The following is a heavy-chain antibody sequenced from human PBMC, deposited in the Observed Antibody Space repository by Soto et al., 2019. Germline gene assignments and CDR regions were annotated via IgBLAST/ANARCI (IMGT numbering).Heavy chain of an antibody. V-gene: IGHV1-58*01. Sequence: GTPAEVTCTACGLTFTSSAGRWVRQANGQRLEWIGWIVVGSGNTNYAQKFQERVTITRDMSTSTAYMELSSLRSEDTAVYYCAAAAAAATRYYYGMDVWGQGTTVTVSS. CDR1: GLTFTSSA. CDR2: IVVGSGNT. J-gene: IGHJ6*02. CDR3: AAAAAAATRYYYGMDV. D-gene: IGHD6-13*01.